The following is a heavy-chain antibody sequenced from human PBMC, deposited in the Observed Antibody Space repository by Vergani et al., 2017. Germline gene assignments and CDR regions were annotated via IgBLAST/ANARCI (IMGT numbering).Heavy chain of an antibody. Sequence: QVQLQESGPGLVKPSETLSLTCTVSGGSISSYYWSWLRQPPGKGLEWIGYIHDSGSTNYNPSLKSRVTISVDTAKNQFSLKPSSVTAADTAVYYCARRKRRDGSPQDNRFDPWGQGTLVTVSS. CDR3: ARRKRRDGSPQDNRFDP. CDR2: IHDSGST. D-gene: IGHD2-15*01. J-gene: IGHJ5*02. V-gene: IGHV4-59*08. CDR1: GGSISSYY.